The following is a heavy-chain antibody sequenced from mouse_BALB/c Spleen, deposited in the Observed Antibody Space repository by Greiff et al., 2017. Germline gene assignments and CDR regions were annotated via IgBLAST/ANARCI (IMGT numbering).Heavy chain of an antibody. CDR3: ARSIYYAAY. V-gene: IGHV1S81*02. Sequence: VQLQQPGAELVKPGASVKLSCKASGYTFTSYWMHWVKQRPGQGLEWIGEINPSNGRTNYNEKFKSKATLTVDKSSSTAYMQLSSLTSEDSAVYYCARSIYYAAYWGQGTLVTVSA. CDR2: INPSNGRT. J-gene: IGHJ3*01. CDR1: GYTFTSYW. D-gene: IGHD1-1*01.